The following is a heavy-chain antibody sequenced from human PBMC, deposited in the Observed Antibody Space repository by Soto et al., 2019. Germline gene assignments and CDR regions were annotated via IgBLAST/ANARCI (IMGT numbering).Heavy chain of an antibody. V-gene: IGHV3-9*01. D-gene: IGHD6-6*01. J-gene: IGHJ4*02. CDR2: ISWNSGSI. CDR1: GFTFDDYA. CDR3: AKVVSSSLFDY. Sequence: GGSLRLSCAASGFTFDDYAMHWVRQAPGKGLEWVSGISWNSGSIGYADSVKGRFTISRDNAKNSLYLQMNSLRAEDTALYYCAKVVSSSLFDYWGQGTLVTVSS.